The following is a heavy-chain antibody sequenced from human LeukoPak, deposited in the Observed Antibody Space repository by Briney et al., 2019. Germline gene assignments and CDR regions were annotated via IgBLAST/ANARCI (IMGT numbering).Heavy chain of an antibody. J-gene: IGHJ4*02. D-gene: IGHD1-26*01. Sequence: ASVKVSCKASGYTFTGYYMHWVRQAPGQGLEWMGWINPNSGGTNYAQKFQGRVTMTRDTSISTAYMELSRLRSDDTAVYYCARDNVEPTTDFDYWGQGTLITVSS. CDR3: ARDNVEPTTDFDY. V-gene: IGHV1-2*02. CDR1: GYTFTGYY. CDR2: INPNSGGT.